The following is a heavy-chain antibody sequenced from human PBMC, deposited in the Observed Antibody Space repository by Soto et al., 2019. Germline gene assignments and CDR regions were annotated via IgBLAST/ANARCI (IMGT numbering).Heavy chain of an antibody. CDR2: ISYDGSNK. D-gene: IGHD5-18*01. CDR3: AREIRGYSYGPQPYYYYYYGMDV. V-gene: IGHV3-30-3*01. Sequence: GGSLRLSCAASGFTFSSYAMHWVRQAPGKGLEWVAVISYDGSNKYYADSVKGRFTISRDNSKNTLYLQMNSLRAEDTAVYYCAREIRGYSYGPQPYYYYYYGMDVWGQGTTVTVS. CDR1: GFTFSSYA. J-gene: IGHJ6*02.